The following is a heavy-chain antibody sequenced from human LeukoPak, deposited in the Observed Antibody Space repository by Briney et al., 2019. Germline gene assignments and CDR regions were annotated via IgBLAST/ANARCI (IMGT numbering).Heavy chain of an antibody. Sequence: GGSLRLSCAASGFTVSSNYMSWVRQAPGKGLEWVSVIYSGGSTYYADSVKGRSTISRDNSKNTLYLQMNSLRAEDTAVYYCARGSTGVDGMDVWGQGTTVTVSS. D-gene: IGHD3-3*01. J-gene: IGHJ6*02. CDR1: GFTVSSNY. V-gene: IGHV3-66*02. CDR2: IYSGGST. CDR3: ARGSTGVDGMDV.